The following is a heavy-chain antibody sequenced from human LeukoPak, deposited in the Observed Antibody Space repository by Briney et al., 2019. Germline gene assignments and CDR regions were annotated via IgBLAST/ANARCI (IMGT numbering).Heavy chain of an antibody. D-gene: IGHD1-14*01. V-gene: IGHV4-59*08. CDR2: IHNSGRT. CDR3: ARHGTISSESYFDY. CDR1: GGSISSDY. Sequence: PSETLSLTCTVSGGSISSDYWNWIRQPPGKGLEWIGYIHNSGRTNYNPSLKSRVTGFVDTSKNQVSLRLSSVTAADTAVYYCARHGTISSESYFDYWGQGALVTVSS. J-gene: IGHJ4*02.